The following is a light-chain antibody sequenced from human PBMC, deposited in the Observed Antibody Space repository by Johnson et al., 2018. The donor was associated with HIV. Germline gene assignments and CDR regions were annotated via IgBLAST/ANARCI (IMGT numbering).Light chain of an antibody. CDR1: SSNIGNNY. CDR2: ENN. CDR3: GTWDSSLSASYV. J-gene: IGLJ1*01. V-gene: IGLV1-51*02. Sequence: QSVLTQPPSVSAAPGQKVTISCSGSSSNIGNNYVSWYQQFPGTAPKLLIYENNKRPSGIPDRFSGSKSGTSATLGITGLQTGDEADYYCGTWDSSLSASYVFGPGTTVTV.